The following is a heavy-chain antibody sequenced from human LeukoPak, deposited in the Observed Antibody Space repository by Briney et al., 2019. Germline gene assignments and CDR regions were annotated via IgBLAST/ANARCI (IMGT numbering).Heavy chain of an antibody. CDR1: GFTFTDVY. Sequence: GGSPRLSCAASGFTFTDVYMSWIRQSPGKGLEWLAYISPNSADISYADSVKGRFTISRDNAKNSLYLQMNSLRVEDTGIYYCSRDPRSLDYWGQGALVTVSS. CDR2: ISPNSADI. CDR3: SRDPRSLDY. V-gene: IGHV3-11*01. J-gene: IGHJ4*02.